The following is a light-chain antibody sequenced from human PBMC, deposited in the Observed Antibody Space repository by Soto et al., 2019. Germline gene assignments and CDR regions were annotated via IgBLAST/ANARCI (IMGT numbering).Light chain of an antibody. J-gene: IGKJ1*01. CDR2: GAS. CDR1: QSVDIK. Sequence: EIALTQSPATLSVSPGERVTLSCRASQSVDIKLAWYQQKPGKAPKLLIYGASTMQTEVSGTFSGRGPGTDFTLTISSLQPEDFAVYYCQQDNSFPCTFGQGTKVAIK. V-gene: IGKV3-15*01. CDR3: QQDNSFPCT.